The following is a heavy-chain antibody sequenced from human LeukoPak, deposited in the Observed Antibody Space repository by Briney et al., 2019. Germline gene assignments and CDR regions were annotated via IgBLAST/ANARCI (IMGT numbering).Heavy chain of an antibody. Sequence: ASVKVSCKASGYTFTSYYIHWVRQAPGQGLEWMGIINPSSGSTNYAQKFQGRVTMTRDTSTSTVYMELSSLRSEDTAVYYCARTRYYDSSGFGLDYWGQGTLVTVSS. V-gene: IGHV1-46*01. J-gene: IGHJ4*02. CDR2: INPSSGST. D-gene: IGHD3-22*01. CDR1: GYTFTSYY. CDR3: ARTRYYDSSGFGLDY.